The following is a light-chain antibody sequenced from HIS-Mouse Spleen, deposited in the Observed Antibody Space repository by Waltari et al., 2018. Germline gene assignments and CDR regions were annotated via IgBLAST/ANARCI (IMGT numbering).Light chain of an antibody. Sequence: DIQMTQSPSTLSASVGDRVTITCRASQSISSWLAWYQQKPGKAPKLLIYKASRLGSGVPLRFSGSGSGTEFTFTISSLQPDDFAAYYCQQYNSYSWTFGQGTKVEIK. CDR1: QSISSW. J-gene: IGKJ1*01. CDR3: QQYNSYSWT. V-gene: IGKV1-5*03. CDR2: KAS.